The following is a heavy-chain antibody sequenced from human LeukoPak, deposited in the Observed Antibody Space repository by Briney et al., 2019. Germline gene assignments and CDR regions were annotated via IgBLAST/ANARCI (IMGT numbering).Heavy chain of an antibody. V-gene: IGHV4-61*09. J-gene: IGHJ3*02. CDR3: ARYSAGRYDLWSGYFHAFDI. CDR2: IYTSGST. D-gene: IGHD3-3*01. Sequence: SETLSLTCTVSGGSISSGSNYWIWIRQPAGKGLEWIGHIYTSGSTKYNPSLKSRVTISVDTSKNQFSLKLTSVTAADTAVYYCARYSAGRYDLWSGYFHAFDIWGQGTMVTVSS. CDR1: GGSISSGSNY.